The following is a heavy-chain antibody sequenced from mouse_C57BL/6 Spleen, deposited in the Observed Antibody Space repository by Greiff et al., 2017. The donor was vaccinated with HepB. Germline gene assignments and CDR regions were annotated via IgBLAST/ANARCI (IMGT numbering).Heavy chain of an antibody. Sequence: EVQLQQSGPELVKPGASVKISCKASGYTFTDYYMNWVKQSHGKSLEWIGDINPNNGGTSYNQKFKGKATLTVDKSSSTAYMELRSLTSEDSAVYYCACLYDGPLAYWGQGTLVTVSA. J-gene: IGHJ3*01. CDR1: GYTFTDYY. V-gene: IGHV1-26*01. CDR3: ACLYDGPLAY. D-gene: IGHD2-3*01. CDR2: INPNNGGT.